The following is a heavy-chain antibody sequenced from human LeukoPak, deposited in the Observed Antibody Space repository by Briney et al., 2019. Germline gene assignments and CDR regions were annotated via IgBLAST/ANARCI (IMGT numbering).Heavy chain of an antibody. CDR1: VGSISSYN. J-gene: IGHJ6*02. Sequence: SETLSLTCTVSVGSISSYNWSSIRQPPREGLGWIGYIYNSVSTSYNPSLRSRVTISVGTSKIQFSLDLTTVTAADTAEYFCARGTHFHYSSGYSPSSSYAMDVWGQGTTVTVSS. D-gene: IGHD3-22*01. CDR2: IYNSVST. CDR3: ARGTHFHYSSGYSPSSSYAMDV. V-gene: IGHV4-59*01.